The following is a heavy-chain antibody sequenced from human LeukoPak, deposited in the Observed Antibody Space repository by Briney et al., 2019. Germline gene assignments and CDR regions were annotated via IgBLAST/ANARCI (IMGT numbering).Heavy chain of an antibody. CDR3: ARGYGGNFAYYFDY. D-gene: IGHD4-23*01. J-gene: IGHJ4*02. V-gene: IGHV1-69*06. Sequence: SVKVSCKASGGTFSSYVINWVRQAPGQGLEWMGGIIPIFGTANYAQKFQGRVTITADKSTSTAYMELSSLRSEDTAVYYCARGYGGNFAYYFDYWGQGTLVTVSS. CDR2: IIPIFGTA. CDR1: GGTFSSYV.